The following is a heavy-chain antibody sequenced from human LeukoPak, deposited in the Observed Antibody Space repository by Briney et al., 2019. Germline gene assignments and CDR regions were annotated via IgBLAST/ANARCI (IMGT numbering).Heavy chain of an antibody. CDR3: EIYTGYDSF. CDR1: GYTFTSYD. CDR2: MSPDSGYT. V-gene: IGHV1-8*01. Sequence: ASVKVSCKASGYTFTSYDITWVRQATGQGLEWMGWMSPDSGYTGYAQTFQGRVSLTRNTSVSTAFMELSSLRSEDTAVYYCEIYTGYDSFWGQGTLVTVSS. J-gene: IGHJ4*02. D-gene: IGHD5-12*01.